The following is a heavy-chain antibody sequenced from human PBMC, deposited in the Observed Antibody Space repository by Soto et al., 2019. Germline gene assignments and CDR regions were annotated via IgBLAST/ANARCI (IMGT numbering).Heavy chain of an antibody. CDR1: GYTFSEVD. CDR2: MNAKSGDT. J-gene: IGHJ6*02. V-gene: IGHV1-8*01. CDR3: ARGNPFNYAGFDV. D-gene: IGHD3-16*01. Sequence: VKVDCKASGYTFSEVDINCLRQASGQGPEWMGWMNAKSGDTFFPQRFRGKFNMTWDTSLSTAYMEVGSLTSHDTAIYYCARGNPFNYAGFDVWGQGPTVTVSS.